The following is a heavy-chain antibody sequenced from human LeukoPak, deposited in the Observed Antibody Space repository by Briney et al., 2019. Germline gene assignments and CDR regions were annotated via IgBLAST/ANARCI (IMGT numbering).Heavy chain of an antibody. CDR1: GYSFTSYW. CDR2: IYPGDPDT. D-gene: IGHD1-26*01. CDR3: ARRSYSGSFIRGHGNYFDY. J-gene: IGHJ4*02. Sequence: GESLKISCKGSGYSFTSYWIGWVRQMPGKGLEWMGIIYPGDPDTRYSPSFQGQVTISADKSISTAYLQWSSLKASDTAMYYCARRSYSGSFIRGHGNYFDYWGQGTLVTVSS. V-gene: IGHV5-51*01.